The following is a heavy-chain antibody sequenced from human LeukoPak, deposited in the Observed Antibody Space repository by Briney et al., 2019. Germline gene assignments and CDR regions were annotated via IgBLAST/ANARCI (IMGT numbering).Heavy chain of an antibody. CDR2: ISGSGGST. CDR3: AKGTGYYILSRNNWFDP. J-gene: IGHJ5*02. D-gene: IGHD3/OR15-3a*01. Sequence: PGGSLRLSCAASGFTFSSYAMSWVRQAPGKGLEWVSAISGSGGSTYYAALVNGRSTISRDNSKNTLYLQMNSLRAEDTAVYYCAKGTGYYILSRNNWFDPWGQGTLVTVSS. V-gene: IGHV3-23*01. CDR1: GFTFSSYA.